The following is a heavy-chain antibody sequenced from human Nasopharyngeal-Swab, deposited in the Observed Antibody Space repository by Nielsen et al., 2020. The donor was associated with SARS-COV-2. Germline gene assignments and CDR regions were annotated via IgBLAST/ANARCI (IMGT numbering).Heavy chain of an antibody. D-gene: IGHD2/OR15-2a*01. J-gene: IGHJ4*02. Sequence: GESLKISCVASGYSFRTYGMSWVRQAPGKGLEWVAAIVGSGDISGSGGNTYYADSVKGRFTISRDNSKNTLSLQMNSLRAEDTAVCYCAKDLRGPYFFWGQGTLVTVSS. CDR2: IVGSGDISGSGGNT. CDR1: GYSFRTYG. V-gene: IGHV3-23*01. CDR3: AKDLRGPYFF.